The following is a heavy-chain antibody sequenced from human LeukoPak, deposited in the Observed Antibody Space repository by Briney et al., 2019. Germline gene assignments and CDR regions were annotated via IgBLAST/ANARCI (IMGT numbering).Heavy chain of an antibody. Sequence: GGSLRLSCAASGFTFSSYGMYWVRQAPGQGLEWVAVIWYDGGNKYYADSVKGRFTISRDNSRNTLYLQMNSLRAEDTAVYYCAGGIGEWELIDYWGQGTLVTVSS. D-gene: IGHD1-26*01. CDR3: AGGIGEWELIDY. CDR1: GFTFSSYG. V-gene: IGHV3-33*01. J-gene: IGHJ4*02. CDR2: IWYDGGNK.